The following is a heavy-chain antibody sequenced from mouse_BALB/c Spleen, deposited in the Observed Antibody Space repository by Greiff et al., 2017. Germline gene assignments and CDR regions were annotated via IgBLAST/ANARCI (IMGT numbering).Heavy chain of an antibody. CDR1: GYTFTSYT. CDR2: INPSSGYT. CDR3: ARPSTTATDYYAMDY. J-gene: IGHJ4*01. Sequence: QVQLQQSAAELARPGASVKMSCKASGYTFTSYTMHWVKQRPGQGLEWIGYINPSSGYTEYNQKFKDKTTLTADKSSSTAYMQLSSLTSEDSAVYYCARPSTTATDYYAMDYWGQGTSVTVSS. D-gene: IGHD1-2*01. V-gene: IGHV1-4*02.